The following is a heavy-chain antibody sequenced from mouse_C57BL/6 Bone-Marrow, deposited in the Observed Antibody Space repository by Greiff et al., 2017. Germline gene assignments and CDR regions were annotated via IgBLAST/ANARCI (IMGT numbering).Heavy chain of an antibody. V-gene: IGHV1-50*01. D-gene: IGHD2-5*01. Sequence: QVQLQQSGAELVKPGASVKLSCKASGYTFTSYWMQWVKQRPGQGLEWIGEIDPSDSYTNYNQKFEGKATLTVDTSSSTAYMQLSSLTSEDSAVYYCAGSNYEGDYWGQGTTLTVSS. CDR2: IDPSDSYT. CDR3: AGSNYEGDY. CDR1: GYTFTSYW. J-gene: IGHJ2*01.